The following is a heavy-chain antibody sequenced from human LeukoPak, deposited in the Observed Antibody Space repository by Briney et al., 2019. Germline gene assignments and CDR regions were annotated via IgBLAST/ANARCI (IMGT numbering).Heavy chain of an antibody. Sequence: SETLSLTCTVSGGSISSGSYYWSWIRQPAGKGLECIGRIYTSGSTNYNPSLKSRVTISVDTSKNQFSLKLSSVTAADTAVYYCARDYYDSSGYYCHAFDIWGQGTMVTVSS. CDR1: GGSISSGSYY. J-gene: IGHJ3*02. D-gene: IGHD3-22*01. CDR3: ARDYYDSSGYYCHAFDI. V-gene: IGHV4-61*02. CDR2: IYTSGST.